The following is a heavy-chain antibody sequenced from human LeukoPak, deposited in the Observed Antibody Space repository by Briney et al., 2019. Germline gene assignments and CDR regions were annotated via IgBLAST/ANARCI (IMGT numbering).Heavy chain of an antibody. CDR3: ATELIGSSSWYELFDY. CDR2: FDPEDGET. D-gene: IGHD6-13*01. CDR1: GYTLTELS. J-gene: IGHJ4*02. Sequence: WASVKVSCKVSGYTLTELSMHWVRQAPGEGLEWMGGFDPEDGETIYAQKFQGRVTMTEDTSTDTAYMELSSLRSEDTAVYYCATELIGSSSWYELFDYWGQGTLVTVSS. V-gene: IGHV1-24*01.